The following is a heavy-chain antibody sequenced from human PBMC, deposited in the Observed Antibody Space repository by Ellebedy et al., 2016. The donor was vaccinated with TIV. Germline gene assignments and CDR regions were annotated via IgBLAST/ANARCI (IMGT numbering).Heavy chain of an antibody. CDR3: ARGPPSFPWFDP. Sequence: SETLSLXXTVSGGSVSSGSYYWSWIRQPPGKGLEWIGYIYYSGSTNYNSSLKSRVTISVDTSKNQFSLKLSSVTAADTAVYYCARGPPSFPWFDPWGQGTLVTVSS. CDR2: IYYSGST. V-gene: IGHV4-61*01. CDR1: GGSVSSGSYY. J-gene: IGHJ5*02.